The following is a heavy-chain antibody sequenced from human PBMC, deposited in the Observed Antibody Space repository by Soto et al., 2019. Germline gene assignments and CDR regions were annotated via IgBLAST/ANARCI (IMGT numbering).Heavy chain of an antibody. CDR3: ARDMKFENGGGYYLYCMDV. D-gene: IGHD1-1*01. V-gene: IGHV4-31*03. Sequence: SATLSLTCTGSRGSIHSAANSWRRVHQEPGQGLYWSGYFYYSRTTYYNPSLKTRVTISLDTSKNQFSLNLSSVTAADTAVYYWARDMKFENGGGYYLYCMDVWGQGTTVT. CDR1: RGSIHSAANS. J-gene: IGHJ6*02. CDR2: FYYSRTT.